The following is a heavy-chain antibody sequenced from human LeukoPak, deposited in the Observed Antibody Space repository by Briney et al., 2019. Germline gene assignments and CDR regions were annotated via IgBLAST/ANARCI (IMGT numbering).Heavy chain of an antibody. J-gene: IGHJ4*02. V-gene: IGHV4-59*01. CDR2: IYYSGST. D-gene: IGHD1-26*01. CDR1: GGSISSYY. CDR3: ARVVGANAYYFDY. Sequence: PSETLSLTCTVSGGSISSYYWSWIRQPPGKGLEWIGYIYYSGSTNYNPSLKSRVTISVDTPKNQFSLKLSSVTAADTAVYYCARVVGANAYYFDYWGQGTLVTVSS.